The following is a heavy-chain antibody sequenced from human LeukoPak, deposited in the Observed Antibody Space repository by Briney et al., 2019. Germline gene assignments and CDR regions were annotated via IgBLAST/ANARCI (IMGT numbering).Heavy chain of an antibody. CDR1: GLTVSDNY. Sequence: PGGSLRLSCAASGLTVSDNYMSWVRQSPVKGLEWVSVIYSGGDTFYADFVRGRFTISRDISKNSLYLQMNNLRVKDTAVYYCARGLVNSGTWDYFDYWGQGTLVTVSS. D-gene: IGHD3-9*01. J-gene: IGHJ4*02. V-gene: IGHV3-53*01. CDR3: ARGLVNSGTWDYFDY. CDR2: IYSGGDT.